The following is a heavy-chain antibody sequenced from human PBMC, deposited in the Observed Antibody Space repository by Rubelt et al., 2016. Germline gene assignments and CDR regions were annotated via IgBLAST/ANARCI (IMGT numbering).Heavy chain of an antibody. CDR3: AKRAVLGELSPINYYFDY. D-gene: IGHD3-16*02. V-gene: IGHV3-23*04. J-gene: IGHJ4*02. Sequence: EVQLVESGGGLVQPGGSLRLSCSASGFTFSSYAMHWVRQAPGKGLEWVSAISGSGGSTYYADSVKGRFTISRDNSKNTLYLQMNSLRAEDTAVYYCAKRAVLGELSPINYYFDYWGQGTLVTVSS. CDR1: GFTFSSYA. CDR2: ISGSGGST.